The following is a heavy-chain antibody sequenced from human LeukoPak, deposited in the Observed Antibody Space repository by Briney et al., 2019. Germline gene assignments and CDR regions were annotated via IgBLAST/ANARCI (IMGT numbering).Heavy chain of an antibody. CDR3: AFQWRGAFDI. V-gene: IGHV3-48*03. D-gene: IGHD2-8*01. Sequence: GGSLRLSCAASGFPFSSYEMNWGRQAPGKGVEWVSYISSSGSTIYYADSVQGRFTISRDNAKNSLYLQMNSLRAEDTAVYYCAFQWRGAFDIWGQGTMVTVSS. J-gene: IGHJ3*02. CDR1: GFPFSSYE. CDR2: ISSSGSTI.